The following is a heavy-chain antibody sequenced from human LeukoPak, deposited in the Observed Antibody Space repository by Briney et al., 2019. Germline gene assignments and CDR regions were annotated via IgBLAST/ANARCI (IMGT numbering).Heavy chain of an antibody. Sequence: GRSLRLSCAASGFTFDDYAMHWVRQAPGKGLEWVSGISWNSGSIGYADSVKGRFTISRDNAKNSLYLQMNSLRAEDMALYYCAKVSGVGAKEGHDAFDIWGQGTMVTVSS. CDR1: GFTFDDYA. CDR3: AKVSGVGAKEGHDAFDI. CDR2: ISWNSGSI. V-gene: IGHV3-9*03. D-gene: IGHD1-26*01. J-gene: IGHJ3*02.